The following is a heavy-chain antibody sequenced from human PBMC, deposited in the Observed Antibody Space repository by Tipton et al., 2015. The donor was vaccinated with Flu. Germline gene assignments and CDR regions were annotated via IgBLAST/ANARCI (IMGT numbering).Heavy chain of an antibody. J-gene: IGHJ4*02. Sequence: TLSLTCTVYGESFSGSHWSWIRQPPGRGLAWIGEICPDGSSANNASLKSRVTISIDTSKNQFTLKLSSVTAADTGVYFCARGQDAYKQGHWGQGTLVTVSS. V-gene: IGHV4-34*01. D-gene: IGHD5-24*01. CDR2: ICPDGSS. CDR1: GESFSGSH. CDR3: ARGQDAYKQGH.